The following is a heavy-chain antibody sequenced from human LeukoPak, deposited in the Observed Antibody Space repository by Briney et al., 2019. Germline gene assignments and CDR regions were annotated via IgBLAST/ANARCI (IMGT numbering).Heavy chain of an antibody. CDR2: TSSSSSYT. J-gene: IGHJ4*02. CDR3: ARVGGYSGYDSPLGIYFDY. V-gene: IGHV3-11*06. D-gene: IGHD5-12*01. CDR1: GFTFSDYY. Sequence: PGGSLRLSCAASGFTFSDYYMSWIRQAPGKGLEWVSYTSSSSSYTNYADSVKGRFTISRDNAKNSLYLQMNSLRAEDTAVYYCARVGGYSGYDSPLGIYFDYWGQGTLVTVSS.